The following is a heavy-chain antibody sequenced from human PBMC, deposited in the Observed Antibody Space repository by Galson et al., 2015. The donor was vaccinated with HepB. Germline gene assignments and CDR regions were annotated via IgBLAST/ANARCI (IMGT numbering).Heavy chain of an antibody. Sequence: CAISGDSVSSNSAAWNWIRQSPSRGLEWLGRTYYRSKWYNDYAVSVKSRVTINPDTSKDQFSLQLNSVTPEDTAVYYCARWGLDAFDIWSQGTMVTVSS. CDR1: GDSVSSNSAA. D-gene: IGHD3-16*01. V-gene: IGHV6-1*01. CDR2: TYYRSKWYN. CDR3: ARWGLDAFDI. J-gene: IGHJ3*02.